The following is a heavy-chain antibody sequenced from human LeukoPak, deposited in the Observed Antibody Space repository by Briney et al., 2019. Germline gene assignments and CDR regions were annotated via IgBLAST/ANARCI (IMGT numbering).Heavy chain of an antibody. D-gene: IGHD3/OR15-3a*01. V-gene: IGHV3-33*06. CDR1: GFTFSSYG. CDR2: IWYDGTTK. Sequence: GGSLRLSCAASGFTFSSYGMHWVRQAPGKGLEWVAIIWYDGTTKYYADSVKGRFTLSRDNSKNTMFLQMNSLRAEDTAVYYCAKSRTGNDVFDIGGKGKKVTVSS. CDR3: AKSRTGNDVFDI. J-gene: IGHJ3*02.